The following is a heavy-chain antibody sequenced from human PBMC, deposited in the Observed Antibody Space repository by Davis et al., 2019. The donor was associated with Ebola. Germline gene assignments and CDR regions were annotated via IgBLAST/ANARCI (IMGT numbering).Heavy chain of an antibody. V-gene: IGHV4-4*02. J-gene: IGHJ4*02. D-gene: IGHD3-10*01. CDR1: GGSISSSNW. Sequence: PSETLSLTCAVSGGSISSSNWWSWVRQPPGKGLEWIGEIYHSGSTNYNPSLKSRVTISVDKSKNQFSLKLSSVTAADTAVYYCARNMYGSGSYYLDYWGQGTLVTVSS. CDR3: ARNMYGSGSYYLDY. CDR2: IYHSGST.